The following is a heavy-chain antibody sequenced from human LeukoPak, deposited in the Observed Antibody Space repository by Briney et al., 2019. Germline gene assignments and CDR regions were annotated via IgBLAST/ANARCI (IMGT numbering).Heavy chain of an antibody. V-gene: IGHV4-4*02. J-gene: IGHJ4*02. D-gene: IGHD1-14*01. CDR2: IYHSGST. Sequence: PSETLSLTCAASGGSISSSNWWSWVRQPPGKGLEWIGEIYHSGSTNYNPSLKSRVTISVDRSKNQFSLKLSSVTAADTAVYYCASVGNRGFLRHFYFDYWGQGTLVTVSS. CDR3: ASVGNRGFLRHFYFDY. CDR1: GGSISSSNW.